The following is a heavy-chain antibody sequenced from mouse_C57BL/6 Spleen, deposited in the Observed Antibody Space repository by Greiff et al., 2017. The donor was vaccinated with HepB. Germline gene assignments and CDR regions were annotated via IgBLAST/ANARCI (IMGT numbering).Heavy chain of an antibody. Sequence: EVQVVESEGGLVQPGSSMRLSCTASGFTFSDYYMAWVRQVPEKGLEWVANINYDGSSTYYLDSLKSRFIISRDNAKNILYLQMSSLKSEDTATYYCASSVYYGYDGFDYWGQGTTLTVSS. D-gene: IGHD2-2*01. CDR3: ASSVYYGYDGFDY. J-gene: IGHJ2*01. V-gene: IGHV5-16*01. CDR2: INYDGSST. CDR1: GFTFSDYY.